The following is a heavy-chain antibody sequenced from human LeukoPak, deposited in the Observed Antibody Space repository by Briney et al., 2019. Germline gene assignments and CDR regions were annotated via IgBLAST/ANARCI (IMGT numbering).Heavy chain of an antibody. CDR3: AKGSSSSWYYYYYGMDV. CDR2: INSDGSST. V-gene: IGHV3-74*01. CDR1: GFTVGNNY. Sequence: PGGSLRLSCAASGFTVGNNYMNWVRQAPGKGLEWVSRINSDGSSTSYADSVKGRFTISRDNAKNTLYLQMNSLRAEDTAVYYCAKGSSSSWYYYYYGMDVWGQGTTVTVSS. D-gene: IGHD6-13*01. J-gene: IGHJ6*02.